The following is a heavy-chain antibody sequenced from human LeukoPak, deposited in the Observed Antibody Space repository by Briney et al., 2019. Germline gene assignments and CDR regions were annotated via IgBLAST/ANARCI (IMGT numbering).Heavy chain of an antibody. Sequence: GGSLRLSCAASGFTFSHFAISWVRQAPGKGMEWVSSIDGNAGSTYYADSVKGRFTISRDNSESTLYLQMNSLRPEDTAMYFCAKDWGSYYHGPGSYLFDYWGQGILVTVSS. D-gene: IGHD3-10*01. CDR1: GFTFSHFA. V-gene: IGHV3-23*01. J-gene: IGHJ4*02. CDR3: AKDWGSYYHGPGSYLFDY. CDR2: IDGNAGST.